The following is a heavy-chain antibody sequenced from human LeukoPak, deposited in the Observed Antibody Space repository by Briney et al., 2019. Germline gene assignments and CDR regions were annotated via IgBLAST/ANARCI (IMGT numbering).Heavy chain of an antibody. V-gene: IGHV3-23*01. D-gene: IGHD6-13*01. CDR2: ISGSGGST. Sequence: SGGSLRLSCAASGFTFSSYAMSWVRQAPGKGLEWVSAISGSGGSTYYADSVKGRFTISRDNSKNTLYLQMNSLRAEDTAVYYCAKDVSGIAAAGHFDCWGQGTLVTVSS. CDR3: AKDVSGIAAAGHFDC. J-gene: IGHJ4*02. CDR1: GFTFSSYA.